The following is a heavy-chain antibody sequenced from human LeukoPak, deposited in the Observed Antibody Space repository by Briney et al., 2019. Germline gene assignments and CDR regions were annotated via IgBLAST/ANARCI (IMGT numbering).Heavy chain of an antibody. J-gene: IGHJ4*02. CDR3: AREKNDYGDAFDY. V-gene: IGHV3-7*01. D-gene: IGHD4-17*01. Sequence: QPGGSLRLSCAASGFTFSSYWMSWVRQAPGKGLEWVANIKQDGSEKYYVDSVKGRFTISRDNAKNSLYLQMYGLRAEDTAVYYCAREKNDYGDAFDYWGQGTLVTVSS. CDR2: IKQDGSEK. CDR1: GFTFSSYW.